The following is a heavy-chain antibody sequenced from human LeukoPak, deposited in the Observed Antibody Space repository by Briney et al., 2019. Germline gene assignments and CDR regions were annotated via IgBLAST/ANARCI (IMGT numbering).Heavy chain of an antibody. V-gene: IGHV3-30-3*01. D-gene: IGHD3-22*01. CDR2: ISYDGSNK. Sequence: AGGSLRLSCAASGFTFSSYWMHWVRQAPGKGLEWVAVISYDGSNKYYADSVKGRFTISRDNSKNTLYLQMNSLRAEDTAVYYCAREYYYDSSGRGDYWGQGTLVTVSS. CDR1: GFTFSSYW. CDR3: AREYYYDSSGRGDY. J-gene: IGHJ4*02.